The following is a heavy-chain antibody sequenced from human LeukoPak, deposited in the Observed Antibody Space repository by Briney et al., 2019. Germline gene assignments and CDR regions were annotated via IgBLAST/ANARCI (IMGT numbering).Heavy chain of an antibody. CDR3: ARGIRSSWYVDAEYFQH. V-gene: IGHV4-39*01. Sequence: PSETLSLTCTVPGGSISSSSYYWGWIRQPPGKGLEWIGSIYYSGSTYYNPSHKSRVTISVDTSKNQFSLKLSSVTAADTAVYYCARGIRSSWYVDAEYFQHWGQGTLVTVSS. J-gene: IGHJ1*01. CDR2: IYYSGST. CDR1: GGSISSSSYY. D-gene: IGHD6-13*01.